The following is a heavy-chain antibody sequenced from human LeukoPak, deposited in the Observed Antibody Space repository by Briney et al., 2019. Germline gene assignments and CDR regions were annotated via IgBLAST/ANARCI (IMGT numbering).Heavy chain of an antibody. J-gene: IGHJ4*02. CDR2: ISAHNGNT. Sequence: GASVKVSCKASGHTFTSYGISWVRQAPGQGLEWMGWISAHNGNTNYAQKLQGRVTMTTDTSTSTAYMELRSLRSDDTAVYYCARDKYDRSSDYWGQGTLVTVSS. V-gene: IGHV1-18*01. D-gene: IGHD1-14*01. CDR1: GHTFTSYG. CDR3: ARDKYDRSSDY.